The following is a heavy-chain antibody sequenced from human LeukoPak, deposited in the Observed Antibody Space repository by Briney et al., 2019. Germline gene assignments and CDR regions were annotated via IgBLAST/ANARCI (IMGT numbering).Heavy chain of an antibody. V-gene: IGHV1-3*01. J-gene: IGHJ4*02. Sequence: ASVKVSCKASGYTFTSYAMHWVRQAPGQRLEWMGWINAGNGNTKYSQKFQGRVTITGDTSASTAYMELSSLRSEDTAVYYCARDSGIAVAGTLDYWGQGTLVTVSS. D-gene: IGHD6-19*01. CDR3: ARDSGIAVAGTLDY. CDR2: INAGNGNT. CDR1: GYTFTSYA.